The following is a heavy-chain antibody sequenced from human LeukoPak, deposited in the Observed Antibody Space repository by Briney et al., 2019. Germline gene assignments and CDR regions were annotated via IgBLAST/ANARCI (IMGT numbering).Heavy chain of an antibody. CDR3: ARKADFDWEVYYGMDV. CDR1: GGSISSSSYY. Sequence: PSETLSLTCTVSGGSISSSSYYWGWIRQPPGKGLEWIGSIYYSGSTYYNPSLKSRVTISVDTSKNQFSLKLSSVTAADTAVYYCARKADFDWEVYYGMDVWGQGTRSPSP. D-gene: IGHD3-9*01. CDR2: IYYSGST. V-gene: IGHV4-39*07. J-gene: IGHJ6*02.